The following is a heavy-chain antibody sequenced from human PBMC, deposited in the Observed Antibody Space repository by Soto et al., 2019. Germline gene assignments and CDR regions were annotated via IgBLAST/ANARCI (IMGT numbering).Heavy chain of an antibody. J-gene: IGHJ4*02. CDR3: AKDRRWYSGYVFDY. Sequence: SLRLSCAASGFTFDDYAMHWVRQAPGKGLEWVSGISWNSGSIGYADSVKGRFTISRDNAKNSLYLQMNSLRAEDTALYYCAKDRRWYSGYVFDYWGQGTLVTVSS. CDR1: GFTFDDYA. V-gene: IGHV3-9*01. CDR2: ISWNSGSI. D-gene: IGHD5-12*01.